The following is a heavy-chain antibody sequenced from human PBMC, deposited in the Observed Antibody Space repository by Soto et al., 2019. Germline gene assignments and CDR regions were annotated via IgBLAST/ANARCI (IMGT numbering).Heavy chain of an antibody. CDR2: ITPNFGSP. V-gene: IGHV1-69*01. CDR1: GGSFTTYA. D-gene: IGHD5-12*01. CDR3: AAGYFAWLRYVQ. J-gene: IGHJ4*02. Sequence: QLHLVQSGTEVKRPGSSVRVSCKASGGSFTTYAFSWVRQAPGRGLEWLGGITPNFGSPKHAQKFQGRVTFTADDSTTTVYMKLSSLRSDDTAVYYCAAGYFAWLRYVQWGQGTPVIVSS.